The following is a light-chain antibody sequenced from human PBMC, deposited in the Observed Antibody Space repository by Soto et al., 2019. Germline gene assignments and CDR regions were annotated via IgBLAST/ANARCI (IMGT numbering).Light chain of an antibody. V-gene: IGLV1-40*01. Sequence: QSVLTQPPSVYGAPGQSVTISCTGSSSNIGAGYNVHWYQQLPGTAPKLLIYGNSNRPSGVPDRFSGSKSGTSASLAITGLQAEDEADYYCQSYDSSLSGWVFGGGTKLTVL. CDR1: SSNIGAGYN. CDR2: GNS. J-gene: IGLJ3*02. CDR3: QSYDSSLSGWV.